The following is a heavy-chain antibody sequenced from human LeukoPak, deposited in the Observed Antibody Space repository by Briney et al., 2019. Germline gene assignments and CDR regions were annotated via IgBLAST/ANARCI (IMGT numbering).Heavy chain of an antibody. D-gene: IGHD6-13*01. Sequence: GGSLRLSCVASGFTFSRYDMTWVRQAPGKGLEWVSEIRGRENSTYNADSVKGRFTISRDNSRNSLYLQMSSLGAEDTAVYYCAREVYSSSRPADAFDIWGQGTVVTVSS. V-gene: IGHV3-23*01. J-gene: IGHJ3*02. CDR2: IRGRENST. CDR3: AREVYSSSRPADAFDI. CDR1: GFTFSRYD.